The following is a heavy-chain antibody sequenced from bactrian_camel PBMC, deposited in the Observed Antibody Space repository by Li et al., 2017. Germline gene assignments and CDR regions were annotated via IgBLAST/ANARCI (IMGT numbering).Heavy chain of an antibody. CDR2: TSSDGGTT. V-gene: IGHV3S31*01. J-gene: IGHJ7*01. Sequence: QLVESGGGLVQPGGSLRLACAASGFTFNTYAMSWVRQTPGKGLEWVSSTSSDGGTTYYADAKKGRFTVSRDNAKNTLYLEMNSLNTEDTAIYYCTRDVAGNYYGSDYWGKGTQVTVS. CDR1: GFTFNTYA. D-gene: IGHD5*01.